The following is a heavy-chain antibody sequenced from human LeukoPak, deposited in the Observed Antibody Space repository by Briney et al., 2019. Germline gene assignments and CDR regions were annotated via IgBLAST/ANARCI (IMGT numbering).Heavy chain of an antibody. V-gene: IGHV4-59*12. J-gene: IGHJ4*02. CDR2: IYYSGST. CDR3: ARDGSMIVPGTYYFDY. Sequence: SETLSLTCTVSGGSISSYYWSWIRQPPGKGLEWIGYIYYSGSTNYNPSLKSRVTISVDTSKNQFSLKLSSVTAADTAVYYCARDGSMIVPGTYYFDYWGQGTLVTVSS. D-gene: IGHD3-22*01. CDR1: GGSISSYY.